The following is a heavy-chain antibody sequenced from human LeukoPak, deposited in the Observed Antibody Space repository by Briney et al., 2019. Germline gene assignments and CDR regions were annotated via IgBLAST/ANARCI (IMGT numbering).Heavy chain of an antibody. D-gene: IGHD6-6*01. CDR2: IYWDDDK. CDR1: GGSISSGDYY. J-gene: IGHJ4*02. CDR3: AHSSNSGAARFGFDY. V-gene: IGHV2-5*08. Sequence: TLSLTCTVSGGSISSGDYYWSWIRQPPGKALEWLALIYWDDDKRYSPSLKSRLTITKDTSKNQVVLTMTNMDPVDTATYYCAHSSNSGAARFGFDYWGQGTLVTVSS.